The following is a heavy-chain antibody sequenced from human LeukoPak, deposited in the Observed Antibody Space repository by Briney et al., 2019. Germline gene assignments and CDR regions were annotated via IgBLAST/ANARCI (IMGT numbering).Heavy chain of an antibody. CDR1: GLTVSSNY. D-gene: IGHD6-19*01. V-gene: IGHV3-53*01. J-gene: IGHJ4*02. CDR3: AKGDGRGWLVDY. CDR2: IYSGGST. Sequence: AGGSLRLSCAASGLTVSSNYMSWVRQAPGKGLEWVSVIYSGGSTYYADSVKGRFTISRDNSKNTVYLQMNSLRAEDTAIYFCAKGDGRGWLVDYWGQGTLVTVSS.